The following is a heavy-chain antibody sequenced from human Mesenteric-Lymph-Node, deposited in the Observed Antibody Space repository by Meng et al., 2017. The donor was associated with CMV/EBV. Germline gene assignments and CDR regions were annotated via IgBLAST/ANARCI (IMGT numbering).Heavy chain of an antibody. CDR3: ARWKPRIDY. CDR2: IKQDGSEK. CDR1: GFTFSSYS. J-gene: IGHJ4*02. Sequence: GESLKISCAASGFTFSSYSMNWVRQAPGKGLEWVANIKQDGSEKYYVDSVKGRFTISRDNAKNSLYLQMNSPRAEDTAVYYCARWKPRIDYWGQGTLVTVSS. D-gene: IGHD1-1*01. V-gene: IGHV3-7*01.